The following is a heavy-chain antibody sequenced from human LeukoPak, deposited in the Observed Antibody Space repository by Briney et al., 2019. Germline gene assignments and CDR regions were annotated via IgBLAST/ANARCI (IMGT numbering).Heavy chain of an antibody. D-gene: IGHD2-15*01. J-gene: IGHJ4*02. CDR3: TRDTGCSGGTCYSFYDS. CDR2: INKDRSEK. CDR1: GFTFSTYW. V-gene: IGHV3-7*01. Sequence: PGGSLRLSCAASGFTFSTYWMTWVRQAPGKGREGVANINKDRSEKYYVDSVKVRFTISRDKAKNSLYLQMNTLRAEDTAVYYCTRDTGCSGGTCYSFYDSWGQGTLVTVSS.